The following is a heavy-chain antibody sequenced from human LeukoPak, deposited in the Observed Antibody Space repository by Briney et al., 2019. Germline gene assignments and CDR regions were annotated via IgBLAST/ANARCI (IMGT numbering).Heavy chain of an antibody. D-gene: IGHD5-12*01. V-gene: IGHV1-8*01. Sequence: ASVKVSCKASGYTFTGYDINWVRQATGQGLEWMGWMNPNSGNTGYAQKFQGRVTMTRNTSISTAYMELSSLRSEDTAVYYCARGRSGYDLDAFDIWGQGTMVTVSS. CDR3: ARGRSGYDLDAFDI. CDR2: MNPNSGNT. J-gene: IGHJ3*02. CDR1: GYTFTGYD.